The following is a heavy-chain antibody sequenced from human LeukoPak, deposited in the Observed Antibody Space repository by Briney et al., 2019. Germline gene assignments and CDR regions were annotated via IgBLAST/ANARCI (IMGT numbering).Heavy chain of an antibody. J-gene: IGHJ5*02. V-gene: IGHV4-4*02. CDR3: ARKISAAGSRWFDP. CDR2: IYHSGST. CDR1: GFTFSSYAM. Sequence: TGGSLRLSCAASGFTFSSYAMSWVRQPPGKGLEWIGEIYHSGSTNYNPSLKSRVTISVDKSKNQFSLKLSSVTAADTAVYYCARKISAAGSRWFDPWGQGTLVTVSS. D-gene: IGHD6-13*01.